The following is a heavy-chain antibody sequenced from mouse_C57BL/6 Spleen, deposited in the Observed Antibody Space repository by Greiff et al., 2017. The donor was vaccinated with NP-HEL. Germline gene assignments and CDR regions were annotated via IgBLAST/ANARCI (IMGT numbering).Heavy chain of an antibody. D-gene: IGHD2-5*01. CDR1: GYTFTDYE. CDR2: IDPETGGT. Sequence: QVQLQQSGAELVRPGASVTLSCKASGYTFTDYEMHWVKQTPVHGLEWIGAIDPETGGTAYNQKFKGKAILTADKSSSTAYMELRSLTSEDSAVYYCTRRYSNRFFAYWGQGTLVTVSA. V-gene: IGHV1-15*01. J-gene: IGHJ3*01. CDR3: TRRYSNRFFAY.